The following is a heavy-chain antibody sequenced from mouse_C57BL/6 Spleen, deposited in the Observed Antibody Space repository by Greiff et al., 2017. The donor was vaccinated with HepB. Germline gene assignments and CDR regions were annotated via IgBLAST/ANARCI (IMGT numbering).Heavy chain of an antibody. D-gene: IGHD1-1*01. CDR3: ARGITTVVATGNYYAMDY. J-gene: IGHJ4*01. Sequence: VQLQQPGAELVKPGASVKLSCKASGYTFTSYWMHWVKQRPGQGLEWIGMIHPNSGSTNYNEKFKSKATLTVDKSSSTAYMQLSSLTSEDSAVYYCARGITTVVATGNYYAMDYWGQGTSVTVSS. CDR2: IHPNSGST. CDR1: GYTFTSYW. V-gene: IGHV1-64*01.